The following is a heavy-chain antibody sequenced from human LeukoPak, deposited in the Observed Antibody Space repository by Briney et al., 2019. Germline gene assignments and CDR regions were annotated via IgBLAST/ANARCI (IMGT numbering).Heavy chain of an antibody. CDR2: IRRDGSQK. Sequence: GGSLRLSCAASGFTFSSYWMSWVRQAPGKGLEWVATIRRDGSQKYYVDSVKGRFTISRDNAKNSLYLQMNSLRAEDTAVYYCARESGSVTSEVDFDYWGQGTLVTVSS. V-gene: IGHV3-7*01. J-gene: IGHJ4*02. CDR1: GFTFSSYW. CDR3: ARESGSVTSEVDFDY. D-gene: IGHD4-17*01.